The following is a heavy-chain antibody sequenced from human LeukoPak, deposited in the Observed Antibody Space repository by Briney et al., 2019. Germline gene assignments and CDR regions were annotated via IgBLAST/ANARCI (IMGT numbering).Heavy chain of an antibody. CDR3: AKEGYSSGPVDFDY. CDR1: GFTFSNYW. Sequence: GGSLRLSCVASGFTFSNYWMSWVRQAPGKGLEWVSSISGSGGSTYYADSVKGRFTISRDNSKNTLYLQMNSLRAEDTAIYYCAKEGYSSGPVDFDYWGQGTLVTVSS. J-gene: IGHJ4*02. CDR2: ISGSGGST. D-gene: IGHD5-18*01. V-gene: IGHV3-23*01.